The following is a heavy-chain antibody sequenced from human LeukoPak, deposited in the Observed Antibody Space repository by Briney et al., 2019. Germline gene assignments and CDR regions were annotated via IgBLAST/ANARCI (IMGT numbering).Heavy chain of an antibody. V-gene: IGHV3-23*01. Sequence: GGSLRLSCAASGFTFRDYDMSWVRQAPGKGLEWVSSVSGSGGGAYYADSVRGRFTISRDHSTSTLYLQMNSLRAEDTAVYYCAKGGNYQYVWGSYRSNYYYYYMDVWGKGTTVTVSS. CDR3: AKGGNYQYVWGSYRSNYYYYYMDV. CDR2: VSGSGGGA. J-gene: IGHJ6*03. D-gene: IGHD3-16*02. CDR1: GFTFRDYD.